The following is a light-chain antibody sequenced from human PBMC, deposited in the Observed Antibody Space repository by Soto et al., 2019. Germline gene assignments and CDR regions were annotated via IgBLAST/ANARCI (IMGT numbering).Light chain of an antibody. J-gene: IGLJ1*01. Sequence: QSVLTQPASVSGSPGQSITISCTGTSSDVGGYNYVSWYQQHPGTAPKLMIYDVSNRPSGVSNRFSGSKSGNTASLTISGLQAEDEADYYCSSYTSSSTLEVFGTGTKLTVL. V-gene: IGLV2-14*01. CDR1: SSDVGGYNY. CDR3: SSYTSSSTLEV. CDR2: DVS.